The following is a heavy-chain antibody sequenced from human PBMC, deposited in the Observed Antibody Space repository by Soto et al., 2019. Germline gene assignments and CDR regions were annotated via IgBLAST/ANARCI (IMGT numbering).Heavy chain of an antibody. CDR2: VYYSGST. CDR3: ARSAGGNFYFDY. Sequence: SETLSLTCTVSGGSINRGGYYWTWIRQHPGKGLEWIGSVYYSGSTNYNPSLKSRVTISVDTSKNQFSLKLSSVSAADTAVYYCARSAGGNFYFDYWGQGTLVTVS. V-gene: IGHV4-31*03. D-gene: IGHD2-21*02. CDR1: GGSINRGGYY. J-gene: IGHJ4*02.